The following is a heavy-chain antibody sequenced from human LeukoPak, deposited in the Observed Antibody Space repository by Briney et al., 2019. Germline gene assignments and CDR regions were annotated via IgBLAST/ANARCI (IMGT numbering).Heavy chain of an antibody. Sequence: ASVKVSCKASGYTFTSYGISWVRQAPGQGLEWMGIINPSGGSTSYAQKFQGRVTMTRDTSTSTVYMELSSLTSEDTAVYYCARGSLIYYFDYWGQGTLVTVSS. CDR2: INPSGGST. J-gene: IGHJ4*02. D-gene: IGHD3-10*01. CDR1: GYTFTSYG. CDR3: ARGSLIYYFDY. V-gene: IGHV1-46*01.